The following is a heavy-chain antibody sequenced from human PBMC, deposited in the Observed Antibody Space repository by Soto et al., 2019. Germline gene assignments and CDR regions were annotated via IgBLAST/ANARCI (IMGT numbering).Heavy chain of an antibody. CDR2: INPSGGST. CDR3: AIEATVAYYMDV. V-gene: IGHV1-46*03. J-gene: IGHJ6*03. CDR1: GYTFTSYY. Sequence: ASVKVSCKASGYTFTSYYMHWVRQAPGQGLEWMGIINPSGGSTSYAQKFQGRVTMTSDTSTSTVYMELSSLRSEDTAVYYCAIEATVAYYMDVWGKGTTVTVSS. D-gene: IGHD1-26*01.